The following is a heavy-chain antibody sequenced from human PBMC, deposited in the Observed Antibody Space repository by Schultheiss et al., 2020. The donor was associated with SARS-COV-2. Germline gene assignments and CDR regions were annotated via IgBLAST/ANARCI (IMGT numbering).Heavy chain of an antibody. CDR3: ARDPRVGATPYVFDYGMDV. CDR1: GFTVSSNY. Sequence: GGSLRLSCAASGFTVSSNYMSWVRQAPGKGLEWVSVIYSGGSTYYADSVKGRFTISRDNSKNTLYLQMNSLRAEDTAVYYCARDPRVGATPYVFDYGMDVWGQGTTVTVSS. D-gene: IGHD1-26*01. CDR2: IYSGGST. J-gene: IGHJ6*02. V-gene: IGHV3-66*01.